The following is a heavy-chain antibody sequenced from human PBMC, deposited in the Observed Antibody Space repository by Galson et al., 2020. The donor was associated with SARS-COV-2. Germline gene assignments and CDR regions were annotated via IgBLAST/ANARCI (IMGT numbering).Heavy chain of an antibody. CDR3: ASARVLRYFDWLSSPGWFDP. V-gene: IGHV4-39*01. J-gene: IGHJ5*02. Sequence: SETLSLTCTVSGGSISSSSYYWGWIRQPPGKGLEWIGSIYYSGSTYYNPSLKSRVTISVDTSKNQFSLKLSSVTAADTAVYYCASARVLRYFDWLSSPGWFDPWGQGTLVTVSS. CDR2: IYYSGST. D-gene: IGHD3-9*01. CDR1: GGSISSSSYY.